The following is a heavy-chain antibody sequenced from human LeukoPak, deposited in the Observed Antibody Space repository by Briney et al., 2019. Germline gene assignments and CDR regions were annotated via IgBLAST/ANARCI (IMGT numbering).Heavy chain of an antibody. Sequence: GASVKVSCKASGGTFSSYAISWVRQAPGQGLEWMGRIIPILGMANYAQKFQGRVTITADKSTSTAYMELSSLRSEDTAVYYCARGDTYLQAWGQGTLVTVSS. CDR2: IIPILGMA. V-gene: IGHV1-69*04. J-gene: IGHJ5*02. D-gene: IGHD5-18*01. CDR3: ARGDTYLQA. CDR1: GGTFSSYA.